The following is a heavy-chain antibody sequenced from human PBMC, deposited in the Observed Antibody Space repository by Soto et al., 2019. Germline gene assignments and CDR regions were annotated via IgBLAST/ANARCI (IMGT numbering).Heavy chain of an antibody. CDR2: ISSSSSTI. CDR1: GFTFSDYY. J-gene: IGHJ6*02. CDR3: AGGGGTNYYGMDV. D-gene: IGHD1-1*01. V-gene: IGHV3-48*02. Sequence: GGSLRLSCAASGFTFSDYYINWVRQAPGRGLEWVSYISSSSSTIYYADSVKGRFTISRDNAKNSLYLQMNSLRDEDTAVYYCAGGGGTNYYGMDVWGQGTTVTVSS.